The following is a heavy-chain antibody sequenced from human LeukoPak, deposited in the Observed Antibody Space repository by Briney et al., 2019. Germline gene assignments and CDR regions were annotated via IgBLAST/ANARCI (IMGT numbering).Heavy chain of an antibody. D-gene: IGHD2-2*01. CDR2: ISYDGSNK. V-gene: IGHV3-30*04. J-gene: IGHJ4*02. CDR1: GFTFSSYA. CDR3: AKVVCSSTSCYVGYFDY. Sequence: GGSLRLSCAASGFTFSSYAVHWVRQAPGKGLEWAAVISYDGSNKYHADSVKGRFTISRDNSKNTLYLQMNSLRAEDTAVYYCAKVVCSSTSCYVGYFDYWGQGTLVTVSS.